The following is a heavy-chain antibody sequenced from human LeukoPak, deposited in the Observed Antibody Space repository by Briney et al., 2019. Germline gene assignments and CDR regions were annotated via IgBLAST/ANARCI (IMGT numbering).Heavy chain of an antibody. J-gene: IGHJ6*03. CDR1: GFTFSSYS. Sequence: GGSLRLSCAASGFTFSSYSMNWVRQAPGKGLEWVSSISSSSSYIYYADSVKGRFTISRDNAKNSLYPQMNSLRAEDTAVYYCARRDIVVVPAASDYYYYMDVWGKGTTVTVSS. V-gene: IGHV3-21*01. CDR2: ISSSSSYI. CDR3: ARRDIVVVPAASDYYYYMDV. D-gene: IGHD2-2*01.